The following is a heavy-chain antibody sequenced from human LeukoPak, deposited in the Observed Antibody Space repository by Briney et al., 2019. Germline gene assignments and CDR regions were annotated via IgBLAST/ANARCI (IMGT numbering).Heavy chain of an antibody. CDR3: ARGVITMIVMVPDWFDP. CDR1: GFTFSSYG. CDR2: INSDGSST. V-gene: IGHV3-74*01. D-gene: IGHD3-22*01. J-gene: IGHJ5*02. Sequence: GGSLRLSCAASGFTFSSYGMSWVRQAPGKGLVWVSRINSDGSSTTYADSVKGRFTISRDNAKNSLYLQMNSLRAEDTAVYYCARGVITMIVMVPDWFDPWGQGTLVTVSS.